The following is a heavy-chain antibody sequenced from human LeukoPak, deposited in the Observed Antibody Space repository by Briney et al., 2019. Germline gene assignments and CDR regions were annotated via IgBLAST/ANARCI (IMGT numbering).Heavy chain of an antibody. V-gene: IGHV4-31*03. Sequence: KASETLSLTCTVSGGSISSGGYYWSWIRQHPGQGLEWIGYIYYSGSTYYNPSLKSRVTISVDTSKNQFSLKLSSVTAADTAVYYCARDRPRITGTTPGMDVWGQGTTVTVSS. CDR1: GGSISSGGYY. CDR2: IYYSGST. CDR3: ARDRPRITGTTPGMDV. D-gene: IGHD1-7*01. J-gene: IGHJ6*02.